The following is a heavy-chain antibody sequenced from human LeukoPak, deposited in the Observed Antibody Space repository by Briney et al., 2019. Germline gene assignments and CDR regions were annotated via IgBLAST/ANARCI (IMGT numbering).Heavy chain of an antibody. CDR3: ARAYYESSAYRHAVYFDY. Sequence: SVKVSCKASGGTFSSYAISWVRQAPGQGLEWMGRFIPILDIANYAQKFQGRVTITADKSTSTAYMELSSLRSEDTAVYYCARAYYESSAYRHAVYFDYWGQGTLVTVSS. D-gene: IGHD3-22*01. CDR2: FIPILDIA. CDR1: GGTFSSYA. J-gene: IGHJ4*02. V-gene: IGHV1-69*04.